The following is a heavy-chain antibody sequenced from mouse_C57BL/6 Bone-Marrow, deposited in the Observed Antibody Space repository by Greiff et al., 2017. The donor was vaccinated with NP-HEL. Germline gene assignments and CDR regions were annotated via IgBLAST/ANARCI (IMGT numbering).Heavy chain of an antibody. Sequence: EVKLMESGGGLVKPGGSLKLSCAASGFTFSDYGMHWVRQAPEKGLEWVAYISRGSSTIYYADTVKGRFTISRDKTKNALFLQMSSLRAEDTAMYYCARDYDYDGWFAYWGQGTLVTVSA. CDR2: ISRGSSTI. J-gene: IGHJ3*01. D-gene: IGHD2-4*01. CDR1: GFTFSDYG. V-gene: IGHV5-17*01. CDR3: ARDYDYDGWFAY.